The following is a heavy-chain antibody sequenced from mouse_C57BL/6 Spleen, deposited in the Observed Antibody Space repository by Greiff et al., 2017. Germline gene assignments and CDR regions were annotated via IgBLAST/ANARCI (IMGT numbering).Heavy chain of an antibody. CDR3: TRVYYGSSYGNYAMDY. CDR2: ISRGGDYI. D-gene: IGHD1-1*01. Sequence: VQLKESGEGLVKPGGSLKLSCAASGFTFSSYAMSWVRQSPEKRLEWVAYISRGGDYIYYADTVKGRFTISRDNSRNTLYLQMSSLKAEDTAMYYCTRVYYGSSYGNYAMDYWGQGTSVTVSS. CDR1: GFTFSSYA. V-gene: IGHV5-9-1*02. J-gene: IGHJ4*01.